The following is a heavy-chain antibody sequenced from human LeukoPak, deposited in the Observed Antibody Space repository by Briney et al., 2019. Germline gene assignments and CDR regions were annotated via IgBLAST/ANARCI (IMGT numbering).Heavy chain of an antibody. CDR3: AREGYIDFWSGYHGGFDY. V-gene: IGHV1-46*01. Sequence: GASVKVSCKASGYTFTSYYMHWVRQAPGQGLEWMGLINPTGGSTGYAQKFQGRVTMTRDMSTSTDYMELSSLRSEDTAIYYCAREGYIDFWSGYHGGFDYWGQGTLVTVSS. J-gene: IGHJ4*02. D-gene: IGHD3-3*01. CDR2: INPTGGST. CDR1: GYTFTSYY.